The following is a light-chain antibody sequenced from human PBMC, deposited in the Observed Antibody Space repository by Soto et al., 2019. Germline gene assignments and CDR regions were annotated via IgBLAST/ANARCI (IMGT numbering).Light chain of an antibody. Sequence: QSALTQPASVSGSPGQSITISCTGTSSDVGDYDFVSWYQHYPGKAPQLMIFEVSYRASEVSNRFSGSKSGNTASLTISGLQAEDEADYYCSSYTATSTLPIFGTGTKVTVL. CDR2: EVS. CDR1: SSDVGDYDF. CDR3: SSYTATSTLPI. J-gene: IGLJ1*01. V-gene: IGLV2-14*01.